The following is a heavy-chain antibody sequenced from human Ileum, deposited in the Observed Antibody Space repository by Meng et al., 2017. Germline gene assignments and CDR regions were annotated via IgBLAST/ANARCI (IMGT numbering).Heavy chain of an antibody. J-gene: IGHJ4*02. CDR2: VYYNGVT. CDR3: TRERSWSDFGYFDD. CDR1: GGSVRSSCSY. V-gene: IGHV4-61*01. Sequence: VTLPEAGHGLGGPSATLSHTCTVSGGSVRSSCSYWSWFRQSAGKGLELIGYVYYNGVTNYNPSLRSRITTSIDTSKNQFSLKLSSVTAADTALYYCTRERSWSDFGYFDDWGRGTLVTVSS. D-gene: IGHD1-26*01.